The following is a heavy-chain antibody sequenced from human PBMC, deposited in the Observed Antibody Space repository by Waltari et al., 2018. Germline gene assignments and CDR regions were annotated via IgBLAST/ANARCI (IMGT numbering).Heavy chain of an antibody. J-gene: IGHJ4*02. Sequence: QVQLQESGPGLVKPSETLSLTCTVSGGSIRSYFWSWLRQSPGKAPEWMGEIDDSGSTKDNPSLSSRVDISVDTSKNQFSLKGNSVTAADTAVYYWARFGRSGYWPFDQWGQGIQVTVSS. CDR3: ARFGRSGYWPFDQ. V-gene: IGHV4-59*01. CDR2: IDDSGST. D-gene: IGHD3-3*01. CDR1: GGSIRSYF.